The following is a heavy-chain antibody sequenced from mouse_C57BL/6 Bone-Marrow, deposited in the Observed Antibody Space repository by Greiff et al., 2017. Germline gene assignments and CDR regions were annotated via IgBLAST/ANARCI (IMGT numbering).Heavy chain of an antibody. J-gene: IGHJ3*01. Sequence: DVKLQESGPGLVKPSQSLSLTCSVTGYSITSGYYWNWIRQFPGNKLEWMGYISYDGSNNYNPSLKNRISITRDTSKNQFFLKLNSVTTEDTATYYCARERENGYYPWFAYWGQGTLVTVSA. D-gene: IGHD2-3*01. CDR1: GYSITSGYY. V-gene: IGHV3-6*01. CDR2: ISYDGSN. CDR3: ARERENGYYPWFAY.